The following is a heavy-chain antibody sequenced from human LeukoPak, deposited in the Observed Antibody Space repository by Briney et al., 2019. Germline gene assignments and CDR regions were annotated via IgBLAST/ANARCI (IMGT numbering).Heavy chain of an antibody. CDR2: ISGSGGST. Sequence: GGSLRLSCAASGFTFSSYAMSWVRQAPGKGLERVSAISGSGGSTYYADSVKGRFTISRDNSKNTLYLQMNSLRAEDTAEYYCAKRGGTESFYYFYYMDVWGKGTTVTVSS. D-gene: IGHD2-15*01. CDR1: GFTFSSYA. CDR3: AKRGGTESFYYFYYMDV. V-gene: IGHV3-23*01. J-gene: IGHJ6*03.